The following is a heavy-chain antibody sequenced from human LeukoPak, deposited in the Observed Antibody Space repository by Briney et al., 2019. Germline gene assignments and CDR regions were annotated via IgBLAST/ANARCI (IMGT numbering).Heavy chain of an antibody. CDR2: INPNSGGT. Sequence: ASVKVSCKASGYTFTGYYMHWVRQAPGQGLEWMGWINPNSGGTNYAQKFQGRVTMTRDTSISTAYMELSRLRSDDTAVYYCAREASHHRNMLWDYWGQGTLVTVSS. D-gene: IGHD3-16*01. CDR3: AREASHHRNMLWDY. V-gene: IGHV1-2*02. CDR1: GYTFTGYY. J-gene: IGHJ4*02.